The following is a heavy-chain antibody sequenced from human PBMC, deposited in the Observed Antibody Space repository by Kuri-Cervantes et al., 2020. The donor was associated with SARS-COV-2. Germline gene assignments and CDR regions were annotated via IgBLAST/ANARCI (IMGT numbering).Heavy chain of an antibody. CDR2: ISAYNGNT. Sequence: ASVKVSCKASGYTFTSYAMHWVRQAPGQRLEWMGWISAYNGNTNYAQKLQGRVTMTTDTSTSTAYMELRSLRSDDTAVYYCARDGTHVYDYVWGSYRWADYWGQGTLVTVSS. V-gene: IGHV1-18*01. J-gene: IGHJ4*02. CDR3: ARDGTHVYDYVWGSYRWADY. D-gene: IGHD3-16*02. CDR1: GYTFTSYA.